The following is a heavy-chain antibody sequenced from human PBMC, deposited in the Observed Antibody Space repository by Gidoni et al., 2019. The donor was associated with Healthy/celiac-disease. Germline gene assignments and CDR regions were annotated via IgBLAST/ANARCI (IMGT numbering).Heavy chain of an antibody. D-gene: IGHD6-13*01. V-gene: IGHV4-34*01. CDR1: GGSFSGYY. CDR3: ARVTQLVQNFDY. J-gene: IGHJ4*02. CDR2: INHSGST. Sequence: QVQLQQWGAGLFNPSETLSLTCAVYGGSFSGYYWSWIRQPPGKGLEWIGEINHSGSTNYNPSLQSRVTISVDTSKNQFSLKLSSVTAADTAVYYCARVTQLVQNFDYWGQGTLVTVSS.